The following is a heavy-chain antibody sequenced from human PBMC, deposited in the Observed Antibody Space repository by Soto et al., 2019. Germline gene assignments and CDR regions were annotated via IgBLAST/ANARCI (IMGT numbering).Heavy chain of an antibody. J-gene: IGHJ3*02. Sequence: SETLSLTCTVSGDSISSSSSYWGWIRQPRGKGLEWIASIYYSGNTYYNPSLKSRVTMSVDSSKNQFSLKLSSVTAADTAVYYCARLKMVRGVIISAFDIWGQGTMVTVSS. CDR1: GDSISSSSSY. CDR3: ARLKMVRGVIISAFDI. D-gene: IGHD3-10*01. V-gene: IGHV4-39*01. CDR2: IYYSGNT.